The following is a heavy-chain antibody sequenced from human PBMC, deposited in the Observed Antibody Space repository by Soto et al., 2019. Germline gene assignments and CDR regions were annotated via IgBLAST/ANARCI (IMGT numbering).Heavy chain of an antibody. D-gene: IGHD5-18*01. J-gene: IGHJ4*02. CDR1: GGSISSYY. CDR3: ARDNGYSYGYTLDH. Sequence: SETLSLTCTVSGGSISSYYWSWIRQPPGKGLEWIGYIYYSGSTNYNPSLKSRVTISVDTSKNQFSLKLGSVTAADTAVYYCARDNGYSYGYTLDHWGQGTLVTVSS. CDR2: IYYSGST. V-gene: IGHV4-59*01.